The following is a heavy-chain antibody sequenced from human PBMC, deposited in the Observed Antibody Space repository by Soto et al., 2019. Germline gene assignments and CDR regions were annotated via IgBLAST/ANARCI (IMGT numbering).Heavy chain of an antibody. CDR3: ERRKGTTHSGGGTFDY. D-gene: IGHD1-7*01. V-gene: IGHV1-69*06. CDR1: GGTFSSYA. CDR2: IIPIFGTT. J-gene: IGHJ4*02. Sequence: QVQLVQSGAEVKKPGSSVKVSCKASGGTFSSYAISWVRQAPGQGLEWMGGIIPIFGTTNYAQKFQGRVTITADKSTSTAYRELSSLRSEDTAVYYWERRKGTTHSGGGTFDYWAQGTLFTVSS.